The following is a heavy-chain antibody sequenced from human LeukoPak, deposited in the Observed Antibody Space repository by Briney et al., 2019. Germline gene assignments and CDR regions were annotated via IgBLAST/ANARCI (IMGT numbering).Heavy chain of an antibody. CDR3: AKDDHPRNFVQRITMIVVAKGAFDI. J-gene: IGHJ3*02. Sequence: PGGSLRLSCAASGFTFSSYAMSWVRQAPGKGLELVSAISGSGGSTYYADSVKGRFTISRDNSKNTLYLQMNSLRAEDTAVYYCAKDDHPRNFVQRITMIVVAKGAFDIWGQGTMVTVSS. V-gene: IGHV3-23*01. D-gene: IGHD3-22*01. CDR1: GFTFSSYA. CDR2: ISGSGGST.